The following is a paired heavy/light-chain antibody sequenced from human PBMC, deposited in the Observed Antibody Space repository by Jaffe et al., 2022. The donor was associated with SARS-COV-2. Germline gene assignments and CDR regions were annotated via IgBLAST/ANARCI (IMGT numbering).Heavy chain of an antibody. Sequence: QVQLQESGPGLVKPSETLSLTCAVSGYSITSDYYWGWFRQPPGEGLEWIASLWRGGNIFYNPSLKSRVTISLDTSKNHFSLRLSSVTAADTAVYYCATRVDVVGSYYFDYWGQGTLVTVSS. CDR2: LWRGGNI. V-gene: IGHV4-38-2*01. CDR1: GYSITSDYY. D-gene: IGHD2-21*01. J-gene: IGHJ4*02. CDR3: ATRVDVVGSYYFDY.
Light chain of an antibody. CDR1: QSVSSN. V-gene: IGKV3-11*01. CDR2: DAS. Sequence: EIVLTQSPATLSLSPGERATLSCRASQSVSSNLAWYQQKPGQAPRLLIYDASKRATGIPARFSGSGSGTDFTLTISSLEAEDFAVYYCQQRNNGLTFGGGTKVEI. CDR3: QQRNNGLT. J-gene: IGKJ4*01.